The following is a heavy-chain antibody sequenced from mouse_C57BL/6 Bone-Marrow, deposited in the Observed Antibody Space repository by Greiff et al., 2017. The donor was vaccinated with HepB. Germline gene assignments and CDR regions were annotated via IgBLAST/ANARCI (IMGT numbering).Heavy chain of an antibody. J-gene: IGHJ3*01. V-gene: IGHV1-81*01. D-gene: IGHD2-2*01. CDR2: IYPRSGNT. CDR1: GYTFTSYG. Sequence: VQLQESGAELAWPGASVKLSCKASGYTFTSYGISWVKQRTGQGLEWIGEIYPRSGNTYYNEKFKGKATLTADKSSSTAYMELRSLTSEDSAVYFCARYDYGYDEGFAYWGQGTLVTVSA. CDR3: ARYDYGYDEGFAY.